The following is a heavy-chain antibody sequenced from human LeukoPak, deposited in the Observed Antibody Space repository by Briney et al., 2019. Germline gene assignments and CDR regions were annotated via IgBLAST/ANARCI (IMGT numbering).Heavy chain of an antibody. J-gene: IGHJ4*02. D-gene: IGHD2-2*01. CDR3: AKGTGIVVVPAEYY. CDR1: GFTFSSYA. Sequence: PGGSLRLSCAASGFTFSSYAVSWVRQAPGKGLEWVSAISGSGGSTYYADSVKGRFTISRDNSKNTLYLQMNSLRAEDTAVYYCAKGTGIVVVPAEYYWGQGTLVTVSS. V-gene: IGHV3-23*01. CDR2: ISGSGGST.